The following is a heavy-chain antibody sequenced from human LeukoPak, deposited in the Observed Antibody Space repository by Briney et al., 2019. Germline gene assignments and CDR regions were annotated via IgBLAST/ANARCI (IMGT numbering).Heavy chain of an antibody. CDR1: GYTFTGYY. J-gene: IGHJ4*02. CDR3: ARDLLGQLYYFDY. Sequence: ASVNVSCKASGYTFTGYYIHWVRQAPGQGLEWVGWINPNSGGTNYAQKFQGRVTMTRDTSISTAYMELSRLGSDDTAVYYCARDLLGQLYYFDYWGQGTLVTVSS. D-gene: IGHD1-1*01. V-gene: IGHV1-2*02. CDR2: INPNSGGT.